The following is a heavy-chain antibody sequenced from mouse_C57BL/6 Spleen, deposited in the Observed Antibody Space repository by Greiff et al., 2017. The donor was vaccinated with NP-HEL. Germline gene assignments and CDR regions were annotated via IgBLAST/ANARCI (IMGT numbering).Heavy chain of an antibody. CDR3: ARDSWFAD. CDR1: GYSITSGYY. CDR2: ISYDGSN. V-gene: IGHV3-6*01. Sequence: EVQLQESGPGLVKPSQSLSLTCSVTGYSITSGYYWNWIRQFPGNKLEWMGYISYDGSNNYNPSLKNRISITRDTSKNQFFLKLNSVTTEDTATYYCARDSWFADWGQGTLVTVSA. J-gene: IGHJ3*01.